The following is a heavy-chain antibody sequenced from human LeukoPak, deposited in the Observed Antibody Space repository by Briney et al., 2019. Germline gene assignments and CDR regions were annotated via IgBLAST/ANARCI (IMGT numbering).Heavy chain of an antibody. V-gene: IGHV3-23*01. D-gene: IGHD3-10*01. CDR3: AKRWFRSGSPPDP. CDR2: ISGSCGSR. J-gene: IGHJ5*02. Sequence: PGGSLRLFCAASGFTFSIYAMSWVRQAPGKGLECVSAISGSCGSRSYADSVKGRFTITRDNAKTTLYLQMNSMRAEDTAVYYCAKRWFRSGSPPDPWGQGTLVTVSS. CDR1: GFTFSIYA.